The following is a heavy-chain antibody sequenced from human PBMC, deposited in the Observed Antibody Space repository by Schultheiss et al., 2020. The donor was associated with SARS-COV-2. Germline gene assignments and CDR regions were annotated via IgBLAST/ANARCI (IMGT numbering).Heavy chain of an antibody. CDR1: GGSISSGGYY. J-gene: IGHJ3*02. CDR3: ARENIAVAGTFHAFDI. D-gene: IGHD6-19*01. Sequence: SQTLSLTCAVSGGSISSGGYYWSWIRQPPGKGLEWIGYIYYSGSTNYNPSLKSRVTISVDTSKNQFSLKLSSVTAADTAVYYCARENIAVAGTFHAFDIWGQGTMVTVSS. CDR2: IYYSGST. V-gene: IGHV4-30-4*01.